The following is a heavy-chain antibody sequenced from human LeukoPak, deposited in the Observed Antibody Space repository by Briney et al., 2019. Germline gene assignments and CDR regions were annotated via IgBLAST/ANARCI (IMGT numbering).Heavy chain of an antibody. CDR3: ARDLDYLDY. J-gene: IGHJ4*02. CDR2: IKQDGSEK. V-gene: IGHV3-7*04. CDR1: GFTFSIYW. Sequence: GGSLRLSCAASGFTFSIYWMSWVRQAPGKGLEWVANIKQDGSEKYYVDSVKGRFTISRDNAKNSLYLQTNSLRAEDTAVYYCARDLDYLDYWGQGTLVTVSS.